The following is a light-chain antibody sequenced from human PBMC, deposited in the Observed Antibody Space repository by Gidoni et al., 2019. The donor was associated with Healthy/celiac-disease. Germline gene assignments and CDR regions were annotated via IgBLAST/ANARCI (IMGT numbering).Light chain of an antibody. CDR2: DVT. Sequence: QSALTQPRSVSGSPGPSVTISCTGTSSDVGGYDYVSWCQQHPGKAPKLIIYDVTKRPSGVPGRFSGSKSGNTASLTISGLQTEDEADYYCCSYAGSYTYVVFGGGTKLTVL. CDR1: SSDVGGYDY. CDR3: CSYAGSYTYVV. V-gene: IGLV2-11*01. J-gene: IGLJ2*01.